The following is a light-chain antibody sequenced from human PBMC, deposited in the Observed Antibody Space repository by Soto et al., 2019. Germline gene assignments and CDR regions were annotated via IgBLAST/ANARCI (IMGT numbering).Light chain of an antibody. V-gene: IGLV2-14*01. CDR1: NSDVGAYTF. CDR2: EVN. CDR3: SAYTTSNTYV. Sequence: QSVLTQPRSVSGSPGQSVTISCTGTNSDVGAYTFVSWYQQLPGKAPKLMIYEVNNRPSGVSNRFSGSKSGNTASLTISGLQAEDDADYYFSAYTTSNTYVFGTGTKLTVL. J-gene: IGLJ1*01.